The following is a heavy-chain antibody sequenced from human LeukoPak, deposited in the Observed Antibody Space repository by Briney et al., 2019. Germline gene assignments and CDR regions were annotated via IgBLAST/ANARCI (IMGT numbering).Heavy chain of an antibody. CDR2: IIPIFGTA. CDR3: AREEGTSYPGWFDP. V-gene: IGHV1-69*13. J-gene: IGHJ5*02. D-gene: IGHD2-2*01. Sequence: GASVKVSCKASGGTFSSYAISWVRQAPGQGLQSMGGIIPIFGTANYAQKFQGRVTITADESTSTAYMELSSLRSEDTAVYYCAREEGTSYPGWFDPWGQGTLVTVSS. CDR1: GGTFSSYA.